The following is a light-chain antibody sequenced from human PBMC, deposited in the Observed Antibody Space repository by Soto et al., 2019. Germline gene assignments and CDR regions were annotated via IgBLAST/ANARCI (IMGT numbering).Light chain of an antibody. J-gene: IGKJ3*01. CDR1: QGISSY. Sequence: AIRMTQSPSSLSASTGDRVTITCRASQGISSYLAWYQQKPGKAPKLLIYAASTLQSGVPSRFSGSGSGTDFTLTISCLQSEDFATYYCQQYDNLPITFGPGTKVDIK. CDR2: AAS. CDR3: QQYDNLPIT. V-gene: IGKV1-8*01.